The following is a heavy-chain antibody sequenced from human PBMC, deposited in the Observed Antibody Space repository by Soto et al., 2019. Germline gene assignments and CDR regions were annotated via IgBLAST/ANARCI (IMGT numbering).Heavy chain of an antibody. CDR3: ARSTAARPGDY. D-gene: IGHD6-6*01. Sequence: PSETLSLTCAVYGGSFSGYYWSWIRQPPGKGLEWIGEINHSGSTNYNPSLKSRVTISVDTSKNQFSLKLSSVTAADTAVYYCARSTAARPGDYWGQGTLVTVSS. V-gene: IGHV4-34*01. CDR1: GGSFSGYY. CDR2: INHSGST. J-gene: IGHJ4*02.